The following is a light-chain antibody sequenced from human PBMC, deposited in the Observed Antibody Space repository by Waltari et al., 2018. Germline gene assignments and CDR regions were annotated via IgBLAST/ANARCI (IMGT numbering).Light chain of an antibody. Sequence: QSALTQSASVSGSPGQTITISCTGTISDVGGYNFVSWYQQLPGKPPKLLIYGVDQRPPGVSLRCAGSKSANTATRTISGLQPEDEGDCFCSSYTARSTVVFGGGTKLTVL. J-gene: IGLJ3*02. CDR1: ISDVGGYNF. CDR2: GVD. V-gene: IGLV2-14*01. CDR3: SSYTARSTVV.